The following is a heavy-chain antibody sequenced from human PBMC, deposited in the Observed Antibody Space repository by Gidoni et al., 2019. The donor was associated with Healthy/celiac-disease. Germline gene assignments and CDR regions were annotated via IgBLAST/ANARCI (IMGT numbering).Heavy chain of an antibody. Sequence: EVQLLESGGGLVQPGGSLRLSCAASGFTFSSYAMSWVRQAPGKGLEWVSAISGSGGSTCYADSVEGRFTISRDNSKNTLYLQMNSLRAEDTAVYYCAKDVVAATLYNWFDPWGQGTLVTVSS. CDR3: AKDVVAATLYNWFDP. D-gene: IGHD2-15*01. CDR1: GFTFSSYA. J-gene: IGHJ5*02. CDR2: ISGSGGST. V-gene: IGHV3-23*01.